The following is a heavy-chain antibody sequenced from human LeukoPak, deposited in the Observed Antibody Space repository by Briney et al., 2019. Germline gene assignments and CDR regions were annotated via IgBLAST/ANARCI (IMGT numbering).Heavy chain of an antibody. CDR2: INPNTGNP. Sequence: ASVKVSCKASGYTFTRYAMNWLRQAPGQGLEWMGWINPNTGNPTYAQAFTGRFVFTLDTSVSTAYLQISSLNTEDTAVYYCAIDQPVAGVSNFDSWGQGTLVTVSS. D-gene: IGHD6-19*01. CDR3: AIDQPVAGVSNFDS. CDR1: GYTFTRYA. V-gene: IGHV7-4-1*02. J-gene: IGHJ4*02.